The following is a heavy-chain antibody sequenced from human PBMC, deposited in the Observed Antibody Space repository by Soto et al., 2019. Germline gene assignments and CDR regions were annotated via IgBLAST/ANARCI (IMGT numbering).Heavy chain of an antibody. CDR3: ARHVYSDGWYAY. D-gene: IGHD6-19*01. CDR1: GGSISNTRYY. CDR2: WYYSVSF. Sequence: QLQLQESGPRLVKPSETLSLICSVSGGSISNTRYYWSWMRQPPGKGLEWIGSWYYSVSFYYNPSLKSRVTMSVDTSKNQFSLNLNFVTATDTAVYYCARHVYSDGWYAYWGQGILVTVSS. J-gene: IGHJ4*02. V-gene: IGHV4-39*01.